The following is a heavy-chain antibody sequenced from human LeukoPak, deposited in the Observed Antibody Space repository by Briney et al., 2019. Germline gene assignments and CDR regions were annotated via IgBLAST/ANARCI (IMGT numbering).Heavy chain of an antibody. CDR3: ASHYYDSSGYYYVNFDY. Sequence: ASVKVSCKASGGTFSSYAISWVRQAPGQGLEWMGRIIPILGIANYAQKFQGRVTITADKSTSTAYMELSSLRSEDTAVYYCASHYYDSSGYYYVNFDYWGQGTLVTVSS. CDR1: GGTFSSYA. J-gene: IGHJ4*02. D-gene: IGHD3-22*01. V-gene: IGHV1-69*04. CDR2: IIPILGIA.